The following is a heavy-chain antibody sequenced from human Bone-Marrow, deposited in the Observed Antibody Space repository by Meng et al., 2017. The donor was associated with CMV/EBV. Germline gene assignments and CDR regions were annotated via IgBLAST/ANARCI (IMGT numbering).Heavy chain of an antibody. V-gene: IGHV3-21*01. CDR2: ISSSSSYI. CDR3: ARAMGYCGGDCYSVRDY. D-gene: IGHD2-21*02. CDR1: GFSFSSYS. J-gene: IGHJ4*02. Sequence: SGFSFSSYSMNGVRQAPGKGLEWVSSISSSSSYIYYADSVKGRFTISRDNAKNSLYLQMNSLRAEDTAVYYCARAMGYCGGDCYSVRDYWGQGTLVTV.